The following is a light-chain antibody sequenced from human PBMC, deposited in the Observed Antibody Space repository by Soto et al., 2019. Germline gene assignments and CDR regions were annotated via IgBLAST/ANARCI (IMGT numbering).Light chain of an antibody. J-gene: IGKJ3*01. V-gene: IGKV1-8*01. CDR2: AAS. CDR1: QGISSY. Sequence: AIRMTQSPSSLSASTGDRVTITCRASQGISSYLAWYQQKPGKAHKLLIYAASTLQSGVPSRFSGSGSGTDFTLTISCLQSEDFATYYCQQYYSYPSFGPGSKVAIK. CDR3: QQYYSYPS.